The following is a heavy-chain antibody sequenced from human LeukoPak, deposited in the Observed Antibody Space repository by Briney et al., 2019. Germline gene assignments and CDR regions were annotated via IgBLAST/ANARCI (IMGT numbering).Heavy chain of an antibody. D-gene: IGHD3-3*01. CDR3: ARGGSYYDFWSGYYDYYYYMDV. CDR1: GGSISSYY. Sequence: SETLSLTCTVSGGSISSYYWSWIRQPPGKGLEWTGYIYYSGSTNYNPSLKSRVTISVDTSKNQFSLRLTSVTAADTAVYYCARGGSYYDFWSGYYDYYYYMDVWGKGTTVTVSS. V-gene: IGHV4-59*01. CDR2: IYYSGST. J-gene: IGHJ6*03.